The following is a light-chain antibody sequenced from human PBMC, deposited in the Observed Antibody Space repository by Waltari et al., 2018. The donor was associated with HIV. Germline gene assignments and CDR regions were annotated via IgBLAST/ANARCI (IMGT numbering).Light chain of an antibody. CDR2: DDR. V-gene: IGLV3-21*02. Sequence: SYVLTQPPSLSVAPGQTARITCEGKNLQSKAVHWSQQKPGQAPLLVVYDDRDRPSGIPDGFSGGNSGNTATLTISRVEVGDEADYYCQVWDSSSVHYVVGGGTRVTVL. CDR1: NLQSKA. J-gene: IGLJ1*01. CDR3: QVWDSSSVHYV.